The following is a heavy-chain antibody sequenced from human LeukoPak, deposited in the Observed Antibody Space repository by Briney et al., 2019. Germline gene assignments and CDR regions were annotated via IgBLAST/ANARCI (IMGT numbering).Heavy chain of an antibody. CDR2: IIPSDGFT. Sequence: ASVKVSCKASGYIFTGYYIHWVRQAPGQGLEWMGMIIPSDGFTTYAQKFQGRLTMTRDMSTSTVYMELSSLRSEDTALYYCATAGRRLFGVLIPLSFDYWGQGTLVTVSS. D-gene: IGHD3-3*01. CDR1: GYIFTGYY. V-gene: IGHV1-46*01. J-gene: IGHJ4*02. CDR3: ATAGRRLFGVLIPLSFDY.